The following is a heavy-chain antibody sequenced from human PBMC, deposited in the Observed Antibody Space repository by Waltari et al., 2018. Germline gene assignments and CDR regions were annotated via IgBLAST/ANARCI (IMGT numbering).Heavy chain of an antibody. J-gene: IGHJ6*02. D-gene: IGHD4-17*01. CDR1: GGSFSGSS. V-gene: IGHV4-34*01. Sequence: QVQLQQWGAGLLKPSETLPLTCAVYGGSFSGSSWSCIRQPPGQGREWIGEINQSGSTNYNPSLRRRVTISVDTAKNKFSLELRAVTAADTAVYYCARNDYGDYNYYYYGMDGWGQGTTVTVSS. CDR3: ARNDYGDYNYYYYGMDG. CDR2: INQSGST.